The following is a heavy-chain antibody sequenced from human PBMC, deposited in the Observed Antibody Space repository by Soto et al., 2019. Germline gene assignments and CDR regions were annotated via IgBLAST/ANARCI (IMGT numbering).Heavy chain of an antibody. CDR1: GGSISSGDSY. CDR3: ARDDCGGSRCSYYYGMDV. D-gene: IGHD2-15*01. V-gene: IGHV4-30-4*01. J-gene: IGHJ6*02. CDR2: IYYRGSI. Sequence: TSETLSLTCTVSGGSISSGDSYWSWIRQPPGKGLEWIGYIYYRGSIFYNPSLESRVTISVDTSKNQFSLKLSSVTAADTAVYYCARDDCGGSRCSYYYGMDVWGQGTTVTVSS.